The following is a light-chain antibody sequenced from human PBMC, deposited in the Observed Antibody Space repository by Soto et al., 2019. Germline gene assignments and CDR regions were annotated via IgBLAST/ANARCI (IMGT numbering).Light chain of an antibody. Sequence: EIVLTQSPGTLSLSPGERATLSCRASQSVSNSFLAWYQQKPGQAPRLLIYGASSRATGIPDRFSGSGSGTDFTLTISRLEPEDVAVYYYQQYGVSPRTCGHGTKVDI. CDR2: GAS. V-gene: IGKV3-20*01. CDR1: QSVSNSF. J-gene: IGKJ1*01. CDR3: QQYGVSPRT.